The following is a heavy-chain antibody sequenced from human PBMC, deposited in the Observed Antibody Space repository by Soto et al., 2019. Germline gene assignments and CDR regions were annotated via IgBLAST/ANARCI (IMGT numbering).Heavy chain of an antibody. CDR1: GGTFSSYA. CDR3: VHRRDGYNSAFFDY. V-gene: IGHV1-69*13. CDR2: IIRIFHTP. J-gene: IGHJ4*02. D-gene: IGHD5-12*01. Sequence: SVKVSCKASGGTFSSYAFSWVRQAPGQGLEWMGGIIRIFHTPTYAQKFQGRVTITADESTSTAYMELISLRSDDTAVYYCVHRRDGYNSAFFDYWGQGTLVTVSS.